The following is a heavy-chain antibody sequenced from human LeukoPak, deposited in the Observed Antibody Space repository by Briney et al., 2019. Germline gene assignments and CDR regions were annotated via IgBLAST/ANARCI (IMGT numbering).Heavy chain of an antibody. Sequence: SETLSLTCTVSGGSISSYYWSWIRQPPGKGLEWIGYIYYSGSTNYNPSLKSRVTISVDTSKNQFSLKLSSVTAADTAVYYCARVVRGVIIRGNWFDPWGQGTLSPSPQ. V-gene: IGHV4-59*01. CDR1: GGSISSYY. D-gene: IGHD3-10*01. CDR2: IYYSGST. J-gene: IGHJ5*02. CDR3: ARVVRGVIIRGNWFDP.